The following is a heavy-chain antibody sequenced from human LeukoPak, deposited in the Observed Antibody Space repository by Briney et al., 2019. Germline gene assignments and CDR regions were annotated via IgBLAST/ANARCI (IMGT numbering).Heavy chain of an antibody. CDR1: GFTFSASA. J-gene: IGHJ4*02. CDR2: IRTRSNKYAT. CDR3: SSYDTDVSYANF. D-gene: IGHD3-16*01. V-gene: IGHV3-73*01. Sequence: PGGSLNFAGTASGFTFSASAIHWVRQASGKGLEWVGRIRTRSNKYATSYSAPVKGRFTISRDDSKNMAFLQMGGLKTEDTAIYYCSSYDTDVSYANFWGQGALVRVSP.